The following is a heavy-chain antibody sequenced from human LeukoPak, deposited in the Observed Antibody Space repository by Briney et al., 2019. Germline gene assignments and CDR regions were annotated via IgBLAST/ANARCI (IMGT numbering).Heavy chain of an antibody. Sequence: GGSLRLSCAASGFTSSNYWMTWVRQAPGKGLEWVASIKQDGNDKFYVDSVKGRFTISRDNAKNSLYLQMNSLRAEDTAVYYCARDPGDYWGQGTLVTVSS. D-gene: IGHD3-10*01. CDR3: ARDPGDY. CDR2: IKQDGNDK. J-gene: IGHJ4*02. V-gene: IGHV3-7*01. CDR1: GFTSSNYW.